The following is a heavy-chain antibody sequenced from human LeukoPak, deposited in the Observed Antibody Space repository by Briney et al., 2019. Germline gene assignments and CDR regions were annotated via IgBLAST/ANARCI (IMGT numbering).Heavy chain of an antibody. CDR1: GFTFSSYA. Sequence: GGSPRLSCAASGFTFSSYAMSWVRQAPGKGLEWVSAISGSGGSTYYADSVKGRFTISRDNSKNTLYLQMNSLRAEDTAVYYCAKGVVVVPAAIYYYYGMDVWGQGTTVTVSS. J-gene: IGHJ6*02. D-gene: IGHD2-2*01. CDR3: AKGVVVVPAAIYYYYGMDV. CDR2: ISGSGGST. V-gene: IGHV3-23*01.